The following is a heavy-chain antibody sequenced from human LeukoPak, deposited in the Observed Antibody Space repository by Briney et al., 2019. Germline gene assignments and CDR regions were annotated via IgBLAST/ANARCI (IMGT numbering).Heavy chain of an antibody. Sequence: SETLSLTCTVSGDSITIYYWSWIRQPPGKGLEWIGYIDHTGSTNYNPSLNSRVTISRDTSKNDFSLKLSSVTAADTAVYYCARAEYSSSSGFDYWGQGTLVTVSS. CDR1: GDSITIYY. CDR3: ARAEYSSSSGFDY. J-gene: IGHJ4*02. CDR2: IDHTGST. D-gene: IGHD6-6*01. V-gene: IGHV4-59*01.